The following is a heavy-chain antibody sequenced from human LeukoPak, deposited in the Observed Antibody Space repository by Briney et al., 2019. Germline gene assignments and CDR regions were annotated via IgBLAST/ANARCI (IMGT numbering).Heavy chain of an antibody. CDR1: GYTLTELS. Sequence: ASVKVSCKVSGYTLTELSMHWVRQAPGKGLEWMGGFDPEGGETIYAQKFQGRVTMTEDTSTDTAYMELSSLRSEDTAVYYCATDKGEGNFDWLRYWGQGALVTVSS. J-gene: IGHJ4*02. D-gene: IGHD3-9*01. V-gene: IGHV1-24*01. CDR2: FDPEGGET. CDR3: ATDKGEGNFDWLRY.